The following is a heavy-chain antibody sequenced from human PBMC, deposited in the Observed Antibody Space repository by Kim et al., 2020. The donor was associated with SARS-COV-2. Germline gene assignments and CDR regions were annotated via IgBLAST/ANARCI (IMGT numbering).Heavy chain of an antibody. J-gene: IGHJ4*02. D-gene: IGHD3-10*01. V-gene: IGHV3-53*04. Sequence: KGRFTISRHNSKNTLYLQMNSLRAEDTAVYYCARVAGSYGSGSYYRYFDYWGQGTLVTVSS. CDR3: ARVAGSYGSGSYYRYFDY.